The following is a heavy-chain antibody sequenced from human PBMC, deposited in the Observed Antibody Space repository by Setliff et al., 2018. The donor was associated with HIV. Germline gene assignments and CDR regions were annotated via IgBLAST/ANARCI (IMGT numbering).Heavy chain of an antibody. CDR3: ARAFNLAGVDY. V-gene: IGHV3-33*03. D-gene: IGHD3-10*01. CDR1: GFSFSNYG. J-gene: IGHJ4*02. CDR2: IWADGNNK. Sequence: GGSLRLSCAASGFSFSNYGMHWVRQAPDKGLEWVAIIWADGNNKYYADSVKGRFTISRDNAKNSLYLQMNSLRAEDTAVYYCARAFNLAGVDYWGQGTLVTVSS.